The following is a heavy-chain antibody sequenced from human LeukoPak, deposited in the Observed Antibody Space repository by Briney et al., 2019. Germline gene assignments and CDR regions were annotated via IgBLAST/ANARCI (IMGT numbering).Heavy chain of an antibody. V-gene: IGHV3-7*01. CDR3: ARDREGIVVVILGYFDY. J-gene: IGHJ4*02. Sequence: PGGSLRLSCAASGFTFSSYWMSWVRQAPGKGLEWVANIKQDGSEKYYVDSVKGRFTISRDNAKNSLYLQMNSLRAEDTAVYYCARDREGIVVVILGYFDYWGRGTLVTVSS. CDR1: GFTFSSYW. CDR2: IKQDGSEK. D-gene: IGHD3-22*01.